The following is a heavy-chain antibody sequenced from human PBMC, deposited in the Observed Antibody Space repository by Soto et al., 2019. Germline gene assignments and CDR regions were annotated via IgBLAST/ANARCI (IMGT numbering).Heavy chain of an antibody. V-gene: IGHV3-23*01. D-gene: IGHD6-13*01. J-gene: IGHJ3*02. Sequence: EVQLLESGGGLVQPGGSLRLSCAASGFTFSSYAMSWVRQAPGKGLEWVSAISGSGGSTYYADSVKGRFNISRDNSKNTLYLQMNSLRAEDTAVYYCARPSSSSGTQGAFDIWGQGTMVTVSS. CDR2: ISGSGGST. CDR3: ARPSSSSGTQGAFDI. CDR1: GFTFSSYA.